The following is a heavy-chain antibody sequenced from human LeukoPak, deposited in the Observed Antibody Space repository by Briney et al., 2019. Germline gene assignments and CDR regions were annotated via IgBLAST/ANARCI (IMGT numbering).Heavy chain of an antibody. CDR2: IYHSGST. Sequence: SETLSLTCTVSGGSISSGGYYWSWIRQPPGKGLEWIGYIYHSGSTYYNPSLKSRVTISVDRSKNQFSLNLNSLTAADTAMYYCARHLTGQRAFDIWGQGTMVTVSS. CDR3: ARHLTGQRAFDI. J-gene: IGHJ3*02. CDR1: GGSISSGGYY. V-gene: IGHV4-30-2*01.